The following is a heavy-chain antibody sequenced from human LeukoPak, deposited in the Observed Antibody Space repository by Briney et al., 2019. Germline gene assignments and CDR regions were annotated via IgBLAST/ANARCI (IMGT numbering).Heavy chain of an antibody. Sequence: SETLSLTCTVSGGSISSSSYYWGWIRQPPGKGLEWIGSIYHSGSTYYNPSLKSRVTISVDTSKNQFSLKLSSVTAADTAVYYCARGGVMITFGGVIAGTRFDPWGQGTLVTVSS. CDR2: IYHSGST. CDR1: GGSISSSSYY. J-gene: IGHJ5*02. CDR3: ARGGVMITFGGVIAGTRFDP. V-gene: IGHV4-39*07. D-gene: IGHD3-16*01.